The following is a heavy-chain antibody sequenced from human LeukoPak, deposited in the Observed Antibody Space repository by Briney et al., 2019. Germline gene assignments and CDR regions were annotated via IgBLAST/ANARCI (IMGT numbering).Heavy chain of an antibody. CDR3: ARDPIPPVGLAVAIYYYYMDV. Sequence: PGGSLRLSCAASGFTFSSYGMHWVRQAPGKGLEWVAVISYDGSNKYYADSVKGRFTISRDNSKNTLYLQMNSLRAEDTAVYYCARDPIPPVGLAVAIYYYYMDVWGKGTTVAVSS. CDR1: GFTFSSYG. J-gene: IGHJ6*03. V-gene: IGHV3-30*03. D-gene: IGHD3/OR15-3a*01. CDR2: ISYDGSNK.